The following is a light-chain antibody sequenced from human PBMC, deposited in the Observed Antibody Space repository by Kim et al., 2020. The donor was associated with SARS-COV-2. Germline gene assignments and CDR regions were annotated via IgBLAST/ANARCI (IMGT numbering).Light chain of an antibody. V-gene: IGLV3-1*01. CDR1: KLGDKY. CDR2: QDS. CDR3: QAWDSRTVV. J-gene: IGLJ2*01. Sequence: VSPGQTASITCSGDKLGDKYACWYQQKPGQSPGVVIHQDSKRPSGIPERFSGSNSGNTATLTISGTQAMDEADYYCQAWDSRTVVFGGGTQLTVL.